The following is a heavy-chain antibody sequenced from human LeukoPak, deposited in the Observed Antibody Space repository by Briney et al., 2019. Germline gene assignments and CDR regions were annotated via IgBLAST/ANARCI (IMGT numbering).Heavy chain of an antibody. J-gene: IGHJ5*01. CDR3: AKGTRDRDFWGGHYS. CDR2: LTAGGGTP. CDR1: GFTFLGYP. Sequence: PGGSLRLSCTVSGFTFLGYPMAGVRPAPGKGLDWVSPLTAGGGTPPYAHSVKGRFTLSRDNSKNTLYLQMDILKAEDTAVYHRAKGTRDRDFWGGHYSWGHGIRVTVSS. D-gene: IGHD3-3*01. V-gene: IGHV3-23*01.